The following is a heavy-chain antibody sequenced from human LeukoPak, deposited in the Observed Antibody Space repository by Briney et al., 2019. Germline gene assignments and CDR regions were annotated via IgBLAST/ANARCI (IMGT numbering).Heavy chain of an antibody. Sequence: PGGSLRLSCAASGFTFSSYGMHWVRQAPGKGLEWVAVIWYDGSNKYYADSVKGRFTISRDNSKNTLCLQMSSLRAEDTAVYYCARGIAATLSAFDIWGQGTMVTVSS. CDR1: GFTFSSYG. CDR2: IWYDGSNK. CDR3: ARGIAATLSAFDI. V-gene: IGHV3-33*01. D-gene: IGHD6-25*01. J-gene: IGHJ3*02.